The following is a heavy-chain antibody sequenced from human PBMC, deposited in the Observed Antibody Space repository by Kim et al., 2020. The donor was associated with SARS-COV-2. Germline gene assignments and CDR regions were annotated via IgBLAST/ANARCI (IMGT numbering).Heavy chain of an antibody. CDR1: GFSFSSYW. J-gene: IGHJ5*02. V-gene: IGHV3-7*01. CDR3: VRFHSSRDLP. Sequence: GGSLRLSCAASGFSFSSYWMSWVRQAPGKGLEWVANIKQDGSEQYYVDSVRGRFTISRDNAKNSLYLEMNSLRVEDTAVYYCVRFHSSRDLPWGQETLVIVSS. D-gene: IGHD6-6*01. CDR2: IKQDGSEQ.